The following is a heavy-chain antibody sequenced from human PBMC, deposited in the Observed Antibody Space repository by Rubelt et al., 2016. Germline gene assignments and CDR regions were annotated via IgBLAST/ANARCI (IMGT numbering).Heavy chain of an antibody. CDR3: ARNRYQYGMDV. CDR1: GYTFTGYY. J-gene: IGHJ6*02. D-gene: IGHD2-2*01. Sequence: QVQLVQSGAEVKKPGASVKVSCKASGYTFTGYYMHWVRQAPGQGLEWMGRINPNSGGINYAQKLQGRVTMTTDTSTSTGYMGLRSLRSDDTAVYYCARNRYQYGMDVGGQGTTVTV. V-gene: IGHV1-2*06. CDR2: INPNSGGI.